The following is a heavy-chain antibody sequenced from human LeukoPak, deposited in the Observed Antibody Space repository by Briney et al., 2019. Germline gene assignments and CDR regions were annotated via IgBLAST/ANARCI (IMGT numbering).Heavy chain of an antibody. V-gene: IGHV1-69*05. CDR1: GGTFSSYA. Sequence: SVKVSRKASGGTFSSYAISWVRQAPGQGLEWMGRIIPIFGTANYAQKFQARVTITTDESTSTAYMELSNLRSEDTAVYYCASSTTIAAEDAFDTWGQGTMVTVSS. CDR3: ASSTTIAAEDAFDT. J-gene: IGHJ3*02. D-gene: IGHD6-25*01. CDR2: IIPIFGTA.